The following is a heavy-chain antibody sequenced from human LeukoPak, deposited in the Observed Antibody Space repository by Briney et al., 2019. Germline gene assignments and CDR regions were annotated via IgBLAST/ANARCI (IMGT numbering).Heavy chain of an antibody. Sequence: GGSLRLSCAASGFTLSSYAMSWVRQAPGKGLEWVSAISDSGNTYHADSVKGRFTISRDSSKNTLFLQMNRLRPEDAAVYYCAKAPVTTCRGAYCYPFDYWGQGTLVTVYS. CDR3: AKAPVTTCRGAYCYPFDY. CDR2: ISDSGNT. CDR1: GFTLSSYA. J-gene: IGHJ4*02. V-gene: IGHV3-23*01. D-gene: IGHD2-21*01.